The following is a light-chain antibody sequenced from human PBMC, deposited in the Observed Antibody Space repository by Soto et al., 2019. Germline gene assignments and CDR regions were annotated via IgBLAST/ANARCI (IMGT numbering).Light chain of an antibody. Sequence: QSVLTQPASVSGSPGQSITISCTGTTSDVGRYNYVSWHQQHPSKAPKLLIFDVSNRPSGVSDRFSGSKSGNTASLTISGLQAEDEADYYCNSYTTGTTWVFGGGTKLTVL. CDR2: DVS. CDR3: NSYTTGTTWV. CDR1: TSDVGRYNY. V-gene: IGLV2-14*01. J-gene: IGLJ3*02.